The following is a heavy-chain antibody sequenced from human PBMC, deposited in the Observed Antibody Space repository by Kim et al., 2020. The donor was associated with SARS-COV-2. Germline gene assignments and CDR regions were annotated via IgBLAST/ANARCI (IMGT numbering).Heavy chain of an antibody. D-gene: IGHD2-21*01. V-gene: IGHV4-34*01. CDR2: INHSGST. Sequence: SETLSLTCAVYGGSFSGYYWSWIRQPPGKGLEWIGEINHSGSTNYNPSLKSRVTISVDTSKNQFSLKLSSVTAADTAVYYCARGLCVVGAGNCGGDLDPFDPWGQGTLVTVSS. J-gene: IGHJ5*02. CDR1: GGSFSGYY. CDR3: ARGLCVVGAGNCGGDLDPFDP.